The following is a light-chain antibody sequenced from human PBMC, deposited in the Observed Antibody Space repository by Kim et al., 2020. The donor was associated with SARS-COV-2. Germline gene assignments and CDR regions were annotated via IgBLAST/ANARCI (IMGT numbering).Light chain of an antibody. CDR1: SSDVGAYNY. CDR2: DVT. J-gene: IGLJ3*02. Sequence: QSALTQPRSVSGSPGQSVTISCTGTSSDVGAYNYVSWYQQHPGEAPTLFIHDVTKRPSGVPDRFPGSKSGNTASLTISGLQAEDEADYYCCSYAGSRWVFGGGTQLTVL. V-gene: IGLV2-11*01. CDR3: CSYAGSRWV.